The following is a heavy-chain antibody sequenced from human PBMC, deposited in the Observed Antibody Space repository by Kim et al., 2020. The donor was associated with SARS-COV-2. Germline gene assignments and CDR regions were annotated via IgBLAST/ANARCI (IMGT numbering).Heavy chain of an antibody. D-gene: IGHD6-19*01. CDR1: GFIFGRYT. CDR3: VREARYSRLSSGDYYDY. V-gene: IGHV3-21*03. CDR2: LSSNSAYV. Sequence: GGSLRLSCEASGFIFGRYTMNWVRQAPGKGLEWVSSLSSNSAYVYYAYSLAGRLSISRDNARDTLFLQMDRLRAEDTGVYYCVREARYSRLSSGDYYDYWGKGTLVTVSS. J-gene: IGHJ4*02.